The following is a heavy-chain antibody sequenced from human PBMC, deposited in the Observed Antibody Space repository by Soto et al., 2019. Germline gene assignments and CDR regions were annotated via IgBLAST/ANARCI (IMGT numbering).Heavy chain of an antibody. CDR1: GFTFSSYG. J-gene: IGHJ4*02. V-gene: IGHV3-33*01. CDR3: ARALLHRTLGFDY. D-gene: IGHD3-22*01. Sequence: QVQLVESGGGVVQPGRSLRLSCAASGFTFSSYGMHWVRQAPGKGLEWVAVIWYDGSNKYYADSVKGRFTISRDNSKNTLYLQMNSLRAEDTAVYYCARALLHRTLGFDYWGQGTLVTVSS. CDR2: IWYDGSNK.